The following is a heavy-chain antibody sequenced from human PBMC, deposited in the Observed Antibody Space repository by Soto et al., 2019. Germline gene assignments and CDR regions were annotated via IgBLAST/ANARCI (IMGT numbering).Heavy chain of an antibody. CDR1: GFTFSRYA. J-gene: IGHJ4*02. D-gene: IGHD6-6*01. Sequence: SLLLSCADPGFTFSRYAMSWFRQAPVKGLEWVSSISESDGSTYDADSVEGRFTISRGNSKNTLYLQMNSLRREDTAVYYCAKRVEYSSSTQYFDYWGQGTLVTAPQ. CDR2: ISESDGST. CDR3: AKRVEYSSSTQYFDY. V-gene: IGHV3-23*01.